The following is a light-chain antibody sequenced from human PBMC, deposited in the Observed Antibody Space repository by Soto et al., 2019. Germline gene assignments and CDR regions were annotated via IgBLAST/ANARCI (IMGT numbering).Light chain of an antibody. CDR1: SGDIGSYNR. CDR2: EVS. V-gene: IGLV2-14*01. Sequence: QSVLTQPASVSGSPGQSITISCTGTSGDIGSYNRVSWYQQHPGKAPKLVISEVSNRPSGISNRFSGSKSGNTAYLTISGLQAEDEADYYCSSSAITSTPMYVFGTGTKVTVL. J-gene: IGLJ1*01. CDR3: SSSAITSTPMYV.